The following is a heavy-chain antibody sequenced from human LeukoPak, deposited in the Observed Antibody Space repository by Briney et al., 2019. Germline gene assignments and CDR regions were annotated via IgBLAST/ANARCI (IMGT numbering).Heavy chain of an antibody. Sequence: PSETLSLTCTVSGGSISSGDYYWSWIRQPPGKGLEWIGYIYYSGSTYYNPSLKSRVTISVDTSKNQLSLKLSSVTAADTAVYYCARDPRGTVTHDAFDIWGQGTMVTVSS. CDR2: IYYSGST. V-gene: IGHV4-30-4*01. J-gene: IGHJ3*02. CDR3: ARDPRGTVTHDAFDI. CDR1: GGSISSGDYY. D-gene: IGHD4-17*01.